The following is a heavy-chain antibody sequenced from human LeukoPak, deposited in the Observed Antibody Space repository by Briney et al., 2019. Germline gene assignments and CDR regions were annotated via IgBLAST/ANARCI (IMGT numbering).Heavy chain of an antibody. CDR3: AREMLSGWLLSYYYYGMDV. V-gene: IGHV3-33*01. J-gene: IGHJ6*02. CDR1: GFTFSSYG. CDR2: IWYDGSNK. D-gene: IGHD6-19*01. Sequence: AGGSLRLSCAASGFTFSSYGMHWVRQAPGKGLEWVAVIWYDGSNKYYADSVKGRFTISRDNSKNTLYLQMNSLRAEDTAVYYCAREMLSGWLLSYYYYGMDVWGQGTTVTVSS.